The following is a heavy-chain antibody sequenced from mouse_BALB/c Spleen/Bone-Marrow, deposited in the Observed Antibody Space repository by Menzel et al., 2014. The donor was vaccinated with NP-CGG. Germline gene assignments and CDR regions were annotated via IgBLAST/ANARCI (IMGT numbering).Heavy chain of an antibody. D-gene: IGHD1-1*01. CDR1: GFSLTSYG. CDR2: VWSGGST. V-gene: IGHV2-2*02. J-gene: IGHJ4*01. Sequence: VKLQESGPGLVQPSQSLSITCTVSGFSLTSYGVHWVRQSPGKGLEWLGVVWSGGSTDYNAAFISRLSISKDNSKSQVFFKMNSLQASDTAIYYCARNLLLRRAMDYWGQGTSVTVSS. CDR3: ARNLLLRRAMDY.